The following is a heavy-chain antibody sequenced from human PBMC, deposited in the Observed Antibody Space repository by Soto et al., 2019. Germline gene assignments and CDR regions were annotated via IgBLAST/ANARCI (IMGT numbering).Heavy chain of an antibody. Sequence: EVQLVESGGGLVQPGRSLRLSCAASGFTFDDYAMHWVRQAPGKGLEWVSGISWNSGSIGYADSVKGRFTISRDNAKNSLYLQMNSLRAEDTALYYCAVAGTNYYYGMDVWGQGTTVTVSS. CDR1: GFTFDDYA. J-gene: IGHJ6*02. CDR3: AVAGTNYYYGMDV. CDR2: ISWNSGSI. V-gene: IGHV3-9*01. D-gene: IGHD6-19*01.